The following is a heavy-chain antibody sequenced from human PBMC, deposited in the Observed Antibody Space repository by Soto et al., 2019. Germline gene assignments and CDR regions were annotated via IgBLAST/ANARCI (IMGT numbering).Heavy chain of an antibody. Sequence: LSLTCTVSGGSISSGGYYWSWIRQHPGKSLEWIGYIYYSGSTYYNPSLTSRVTISVDTSKNQFSLKLSSVTAADTAGYYCARGGPETGVAAAQKKYYYYYSMDVWGQGTAVTVA. CDR2: IYYSGST. D-gene: IGHD6-13*01. J-gene: IGHJ6*02. CDR1: GGSISSGGYY. CDR3: ARGGPETGVAAAQKKYYYYYSMDV. V-gene: IGHV4-31*03.